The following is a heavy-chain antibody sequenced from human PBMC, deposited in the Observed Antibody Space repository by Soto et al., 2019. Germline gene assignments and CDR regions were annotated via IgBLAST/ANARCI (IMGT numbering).Heavy chain of an antibody. CDR2: IKQDGSEK. D-gene: IGHD2-15*01. J-gene: IGHJ4*02. Sequence: EVQLVESGGGLVQPGGSLRLSCAASGFTFSSYWMSWVRQAPGKGMEWVANIKQDGSEKYYVDSVKGRFTISRDNANNSLYLQMNSLRAEDTAVYYCASRRCKWYYFDYWGQGTLVTVSS. CDR1: GFTFSSYW. CDR3: ASRRCKWYYFDY. V-gene: IGHV3-7*01.